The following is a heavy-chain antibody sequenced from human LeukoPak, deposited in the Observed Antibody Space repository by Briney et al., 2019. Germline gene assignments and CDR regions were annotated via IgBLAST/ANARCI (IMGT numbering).Heavy chain of an antibody. Sequence: PGGSLRLSCAASGFTFSSYWMSWVRQAPGKGLEWVANIKQDGSEKYYADSVKGRFTISRDNAKNSLYLQMNSLRAEDTAVYYCAREVAYYGSGRSIDYWGQGTLVTVSS. CDR3: AREVAYYGSGRSIDY. J-gene: IGHJ4*02. V-gene: IGHV3-7*01. CDR2: IKQDGSEK. D-gene: IGHD3-10*01. CDR1: GFTFSSYW.